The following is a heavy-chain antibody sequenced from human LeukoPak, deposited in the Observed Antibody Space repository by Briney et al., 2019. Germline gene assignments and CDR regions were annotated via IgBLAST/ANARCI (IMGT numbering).Heavy chain of an antibody. D-gene: IGHD1-26*01. CDR3: ARDGKISPYSGMDV. CDR2: IYYSGST. Sequence: ASETLSLTCTVSGGSISYYYWSWIRHPPGKGLEWIGYIYYSGSTDYNPSLKSRVTISIDTSKNQFSLKLTPVTAADTAVYYCARDGKISPYSGMDVWGQGTTVTVSS. J-gene: IGHJ6*02. CDR1: GGSISYYY. V-gene: IGHV4-59*01.